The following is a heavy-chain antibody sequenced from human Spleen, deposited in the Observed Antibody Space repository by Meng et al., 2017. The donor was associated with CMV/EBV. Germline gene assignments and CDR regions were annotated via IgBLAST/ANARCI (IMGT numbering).Heavy chain of an antibody. D-gene: IGHD6-13*01. CDR1: GGSISSYY. J-gene: IGHJ4*02. V-gene: IGHV4-59*01. CDR3: ARELAAAGNFDY. CDR2: IYYSGST. Sequence: GSLRLSCTVSGGSISSYYWSWIRQPPGKGLEWMGYIYYSGSTNYNPSLKSRVTISVDTSKNQFSLKLSSVTAADTAVYYCARELAAAGNFDYWGQGTLVTVSS.